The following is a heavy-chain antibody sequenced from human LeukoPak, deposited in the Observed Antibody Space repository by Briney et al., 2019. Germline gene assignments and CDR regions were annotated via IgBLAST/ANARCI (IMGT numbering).Heavy chain of an antibody. CDR1: GGTFSSYA. CDR2: IIPIFGTA. D-gene: IGHD5-12*01. J-gene: IGHJ4*02. V-gene: IGHV1-69*05. CDR3: ARASYSGYDVGGDYFDY. Sequence: ASVKVSCKASGGTFSSYAISWVRQAPGQGLGWMGGIIPIFGTANYAQKFQGRVTITTDESTSTAYMELSSLRSEDTAVYYCARASYSGYDVGGDYFDYWGQGTLVTVSS.